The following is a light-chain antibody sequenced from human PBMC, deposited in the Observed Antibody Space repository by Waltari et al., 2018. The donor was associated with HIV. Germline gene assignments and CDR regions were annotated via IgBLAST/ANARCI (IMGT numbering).Light chain of an antibody. V-gene: IGLV2-8*01. J-gene: IGLJ2*01. CDR2: DVT. CDR1: STAIGTYTF. CDR3: VSYTEKDTFLL. Sequence: QSALTQPPSASGSPGQSVAISCTGSSTAIGTYTFVSWYQHHPSKAPKLLIYDVTRRPPGIPDRFSGTKSGYTASLTVSDLQVEDEADYYCVSYTEKDTFLLFGGGTKLAV.